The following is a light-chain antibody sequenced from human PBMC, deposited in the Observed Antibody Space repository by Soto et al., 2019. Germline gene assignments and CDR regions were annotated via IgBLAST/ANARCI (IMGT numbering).Light chain of an antibody. CDR1: SSNIGRNY. Sequence: QPVLTQPPSASGTPGQRVTISCSGSSSNIGRNYVYWYQQLPGTAPKLLIYRSNQRPSEVPDRFSGSKSDTSASLAISGLRSEDDADYYCAAWDVSLSAVVFGGGTKLTVL. CDR3: AAWDVSLSAVV. J-gene: IGLJ2*01. V-gene: IGLV1-47*01. CDR2: RSN.